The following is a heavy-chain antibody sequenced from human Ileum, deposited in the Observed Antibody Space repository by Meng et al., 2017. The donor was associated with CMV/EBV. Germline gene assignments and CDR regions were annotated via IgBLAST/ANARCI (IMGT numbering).Heavy chain of an antibody. CDR2: LDSDESNPSDASKT. D-gene: IGHD6-6*01. J-gene: IGHJ4*02. CDR3: ARSTSSGTDYWG. Sequence: SWLHLVRHAPWKGLVWVARLDSDESNPSDASKTRYADSVKGRFTISRDNAKNTLYLQMDSLRADDTAVYYCARSTSSGTDYWGWGQGTLVTVSS. CDR1: SW. V-gene: IGHV3-74*01.